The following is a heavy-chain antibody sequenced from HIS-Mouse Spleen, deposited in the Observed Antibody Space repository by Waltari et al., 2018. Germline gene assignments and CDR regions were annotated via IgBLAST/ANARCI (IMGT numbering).Heavy chain of an antibody. Sequence: QVQLVESGGGVVQPGGSLRLSWASSGFTFSSTCTHRVRQAPGKGLEWVAVISYDGSNKYYADSVKGRFTISRDNSKNTLYLQMNSLRAEDTAVYYCAKASSGWLDYWGQGTLVTVSS. CDR2: ISYDGSNK. D-gene: IGHD6-19*01. J-gene: IGHJ4*02. CDR1: GFTFSSTC. V-gene: IGHV3-30*18. CDR3: AKASSGWLDY.